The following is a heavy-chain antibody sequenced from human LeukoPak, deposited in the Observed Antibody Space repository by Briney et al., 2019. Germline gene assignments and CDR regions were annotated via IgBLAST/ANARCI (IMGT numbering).Heavy chain of an antibody. Sequence: SETLSLTCTVSGGSISSYYWSWIRQPPGKGLEWIGYIYYSGSTNYNPSLKSRVTISVDTSKNQFSLKLSSVTAADTAVYYCARWGYSGYDLSLSWFDPWGQGTLVTVSS. D-gene: IGHD5-12*01. CDR2: IYYSGST. V-gene: IGHV4-59*08. CDR3: ARWGYSGYDLSLSWFDP. CDR1: GGSISSYY. J-gene: IGHJ5*02.